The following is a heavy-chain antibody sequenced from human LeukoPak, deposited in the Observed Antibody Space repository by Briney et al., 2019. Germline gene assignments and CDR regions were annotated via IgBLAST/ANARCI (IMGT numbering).Heavy chain of an antibody. V-gene: IGHV4-34*01. J-gene: IGHJ6*02. Sequence: PSETLSLTCAVYGGSFSGYYWSWIRQPPGKGLEWIGEINHSGSTNYSPSLKSRVTLSVDTSKNQFSMKLSSVTAADTAVYYCARHSYGDYAGNYVMDVWGQGTTVTVSS. CDR1: GGSFSGYY. D-gene: IGHD4-17*01. CDR3: ARHSYGDYAGNYVMDV. CDR2: INHSGST.